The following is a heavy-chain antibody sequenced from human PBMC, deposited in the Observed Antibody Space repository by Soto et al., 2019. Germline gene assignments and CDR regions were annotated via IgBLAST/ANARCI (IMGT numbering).Heavy chain of an antibody. CDR3: ARDWSSIAVAGNPRRYYYYGMDV. V-gene: IGHV5-51*01. CDR2: IYPGDSDT. Sequence: PGESLKISCKGSGYSFTSYWIGWVRQMPGKGLEWMGIIYPGDSDTRYSPSFQGQVTISADKSISTAYLQWSSLKASDTAMYYCARDWSSIAVAGNPRRYYYYGMDVWGQGTTVTVSS. CDR1: GYSFTSYW. D-gene: IGHD6-19*01. J-gene: IGHJ6*02.